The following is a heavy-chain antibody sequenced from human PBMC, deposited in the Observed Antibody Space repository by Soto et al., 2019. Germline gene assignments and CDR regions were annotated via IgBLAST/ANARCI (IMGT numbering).Heavy chain of an antibody. CDR2: IYPGDSDT. CDR1: GYTFTNYW. CDR3: AASIFYYGMDV. Sequence: GESLKISCKGSGYTFTNYWIGWVRQMPWKGLEWMGIIYPGDSDTKYNPSFQVQVTISADKSITTTYLRWTSLKASDTAIYYCAASIFYYGMDVWGQGTTVTVSS. J-gene: IGHJ6*02. V-gene: IGHV5-51*01.